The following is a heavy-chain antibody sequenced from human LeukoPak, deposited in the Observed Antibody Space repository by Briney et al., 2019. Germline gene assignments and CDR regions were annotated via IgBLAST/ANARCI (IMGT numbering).Heavy chain of an antibody. Sequence: SETLSLTCTVSGDSITSNYWSWIRQPAGTGLEWIGRIYTRGNTNYNPSLKSRATMSVDTSKNQFSLLLTSVTAADTALYYCARDPSSWYFDLWGRGTLVTVSS. CDR1: GDSITSNY. V-gene: IGHV4-4*07. CDR2: IYTRGNT. CDR3: ARDPSSWYFDL. J-gene: IGHJ2*01.